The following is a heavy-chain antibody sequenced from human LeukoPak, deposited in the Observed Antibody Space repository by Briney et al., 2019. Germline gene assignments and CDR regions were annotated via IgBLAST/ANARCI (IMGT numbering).Heavy chain of an antibody. Sequence: PSETLSLTCAVFGGSFSGYYWSWIRQPPGKGLEWIGEINHSGSTNFNPSLKSRVTLSVDMSKNQFSLKLSSVTAADTAVYYCARLFRYCSSTSCYRYNWFDPWGQGTLVTVSS. D-gene: IGHD2-2*01. CDR2: INHSGST. CDR3: ARLFRYCSSTSCYRYNWFDP. V-gene: IGHV4-34*01. J-gene: IGHJ5*02. CDR1: GGSFSGYY.